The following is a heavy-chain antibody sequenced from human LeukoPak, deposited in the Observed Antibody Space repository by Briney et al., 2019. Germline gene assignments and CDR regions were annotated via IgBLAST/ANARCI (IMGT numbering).Heavy chain of an antibody. CDR2: IWYDGSNE. Sequence: GGSLRLSCAASGFTFSSYGMHWVRQTPGKGLEWVALIWYDGSNEYYADSVKGRFTISRDNSKNTLYLQMNSLRAEDTAVYYCAKTMVRGVIIRGFGWFDPWGQGTLVTVSS. J-gene: IGHJ5*02. CDR1: GFTFSSYG. CDR3: AKTMVRGVIIRGFGWFDP. V-gene: IGHV3-33*06. D-gene: IGHD3-10*01.